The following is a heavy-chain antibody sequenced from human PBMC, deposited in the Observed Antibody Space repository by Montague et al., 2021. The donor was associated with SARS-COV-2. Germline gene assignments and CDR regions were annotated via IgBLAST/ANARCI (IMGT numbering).Heavy chain of an antibody. CDR2: VHYSGRP. V-gene: IGHV4-39*01. CDR1: GDSISSSSYN. Sequence: SETLSLTSTVSGDSISSSSYNWGWIRQPPGKGLEWIGSVHYSGRPYYNPSLKSRVTIYVDTSKNQLSLKLSSATAADTAVYYCTRHVHMTWPEPSPGFDYWGQSTLVTVSS. J-gene: IGHJ4*02. D-gene: IGHD1-1*01. CDR3: TRHVHMTWPEPSPGFDY.